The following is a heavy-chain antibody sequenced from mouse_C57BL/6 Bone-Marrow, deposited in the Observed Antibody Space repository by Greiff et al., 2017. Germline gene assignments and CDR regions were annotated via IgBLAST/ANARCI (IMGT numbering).Heavy chain of an antibody. D-gene: IGHD1-1*01. CDR2: ILPNSGST. CDR3: ASGGYYDSSRDMDG. V-gene: IGHV1-64*01. J-gene: IGHJ4*01. CDR1: GYTFTSYW. Sequence: QVQLQQPGAELVKPGASVKLSCKASGYTFTSYWMHWVKQRPGQGLEWIGMILPNSGSTNYNEKFKSKATLTVDKSSSTAYMQLSSLTSEDAAVYYCASGGYYDSSRDMDGWGPGTSVTVSS.